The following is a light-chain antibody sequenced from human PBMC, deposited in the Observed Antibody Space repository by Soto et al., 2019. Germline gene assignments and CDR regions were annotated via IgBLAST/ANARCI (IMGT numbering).Light chain of an antibody. CDR2: SAS. J-gene: IGKJ2*02. V-gene: IGKV1-39*01. CDR3: QPSYSTPCT. CDR1: QSISTY. Sequence: DIQMTQSPSSLSASVGDRVTISCRASQSISTYLNWYQQKPGKAPKLLIYSASSLQSGVPSRFSGSGSGTDFNLTISSLQPESCATYYCQPSYSTPCTFGKGTKLEIK.